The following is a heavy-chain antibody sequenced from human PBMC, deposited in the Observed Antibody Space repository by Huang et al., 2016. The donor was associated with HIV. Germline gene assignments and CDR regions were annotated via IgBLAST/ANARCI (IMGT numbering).Heavy chain of an antibody. D-gene: IGHD3-22*01. CDR3: ATVYRRFRNHDSGDYYFDY. V-gene: IGHV1-24*01. CDR1: GYTLTELS. J-gene: IGHJ4*02. Sequence: QVQLVQSGAEVKKPGASVKVSCKVSGYTLTELSMHWVRQAPGKGLEWRGGFEPEEGETIDEQKFQGRVTMTEDTSTDTADMELSSLRSEDTAVYYCATVYRRFRNHDSGDYYFDYWDQGTLVTVSS. CDR2: FEPEEGET.